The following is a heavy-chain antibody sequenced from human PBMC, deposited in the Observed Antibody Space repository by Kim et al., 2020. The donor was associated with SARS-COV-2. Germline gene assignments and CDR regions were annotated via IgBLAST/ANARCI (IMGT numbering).Heavy chain of an antibody. V-gene: IGHV3-11*04. CDR3: ARSRGREELDRLDY. Sequence: TVKCRLTISRDNAKNALYLQMNSLRAEDEAVYYCARSRGREELDRLDYWGQGTLVTVSS. J-gene: IGHJ4*02. D-gene: IGHD3-10*01.